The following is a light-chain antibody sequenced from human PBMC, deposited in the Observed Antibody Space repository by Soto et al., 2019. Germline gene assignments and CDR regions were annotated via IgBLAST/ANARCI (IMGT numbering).Light chain of an antibody. CDR1: SSDFGGYNY. V-gene: IGLV2-14*01. CDR3: SSYTGSSTPYV. J-gene: IGLJ1*01. CDR2: DVT. Sequence: QSVLTQPASVSGSPGQSITISCTGTSSDFGGYNYVSWYQQHPVKAPKLMIYDVTNRPSGVSDRFSGSKSGNTASLTISGLQAEDEADYYCSSYTGSSTPYVFGTGTKVTVL.